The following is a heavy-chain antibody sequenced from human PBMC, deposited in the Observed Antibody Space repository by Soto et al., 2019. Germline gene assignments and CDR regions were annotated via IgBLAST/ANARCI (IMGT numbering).Heavy chain of an antibody. D-gene: IGHD5-18*01. V-gene: IGHV4-30-4*01. CDR3: ARGRGYSYGLDP. CDR1: GDSISSNNNY. CDR2: ISYSGTT. J-gene: IGHJ5*02. Sequence: QVQLQESGPGLVKPSQTLSLTCTVSGDSISSNNNYWSWIRQPPGEGLEWIGFISYSGTTSYSPSLKSRVAISLDTSKNQFYLRLSSVTAADTAVYYCARGRGYSYGLDPWGQGTLVTVSS.